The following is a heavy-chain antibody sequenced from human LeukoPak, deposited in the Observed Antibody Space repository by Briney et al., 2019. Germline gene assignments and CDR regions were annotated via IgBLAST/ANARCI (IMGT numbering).Heavy chain of an antibody. D-gene: IGHD4-17*01. CDR1: GGSISSSNW. Sequence: SETLSLTCAVSGGSISSSNWWSWVRQPPGKGLEWIGEIYHSGSTCYNPSLKSRVTISVDRSKNQFSLKLSSVTAADTAVYYCAREGYGDYVGYFDYWGQGTLVTVSS. J-gene: IGHJ4*02. CDR2: IYHSGST. V-gene: IGHV4-4*02. CDR3: AREGYGDYVGYFDY.